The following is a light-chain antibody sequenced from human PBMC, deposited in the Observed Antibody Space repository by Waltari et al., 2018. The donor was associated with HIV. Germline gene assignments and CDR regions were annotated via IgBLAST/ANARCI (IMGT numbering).Light chain of an antibody. J-gene: IGLJ1*01. CDR3: CSYAGNYDYI. V-gene: IGLV2-11*01. CDR2: DVT. CDR1: SNDVGTYNF. Sequence: QSALTQPRSVSGSLGQSVTFSCTGTSNDVGTYNFVSWYQQRPGKAPKLIIYDVTKRPSGVPDRFSGSKSGNTASLTISGLQAEDEADYYCCSYAGNYDYIFGTVTEVTVL.